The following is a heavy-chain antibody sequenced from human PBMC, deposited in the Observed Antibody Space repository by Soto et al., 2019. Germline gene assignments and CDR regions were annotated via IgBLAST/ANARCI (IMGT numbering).Heavy chain of an antibody. V-gene: IGHV4-39*07. CDR1: SCSISSTIYS. CDR2: IFYSGST. CDR3: ARERPDGARLDP. Sequence: SETLSLTCTFSSCSISSTIYSLDWIRQPPGKGLEWIGSIFYSGSTYYNPSLKSRVTISVDTSKNQFSLKLSSVTAADTAVYYCARERPDGARLDPWGQGTLVTVSS. D-gene: IGHD6-6*01. J-gene: IGHJ5*02.